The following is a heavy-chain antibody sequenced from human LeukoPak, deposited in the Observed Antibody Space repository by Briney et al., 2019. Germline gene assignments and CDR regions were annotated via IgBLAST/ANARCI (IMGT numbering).Heavy chain of an antibody. CDR2: IWYDGSNK. V-gene: IGHV3-33*01. CDR3: ARDPTAATPQYFDY. CDR1: GFTFSGYG. D-gene: IGHD1-14*01. J-gene: IGHJ4*02. Sequence: GRSLRLSCAASGFTFSGYGMHWVRQAPGKGLEWVAVIWYDGSNKYYADSVEGRFTISRDNSKNRLYLQMNSLRAEDTAVYYCARDPTAATPQYFDYWGQGTLVTVSS.